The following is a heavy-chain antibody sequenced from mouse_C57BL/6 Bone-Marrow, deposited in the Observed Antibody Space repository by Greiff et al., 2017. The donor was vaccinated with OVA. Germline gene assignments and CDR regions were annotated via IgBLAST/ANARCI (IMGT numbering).Heavy chain of an antibody. CDR2: ISRGGDYI. Sequence: EVMLVESGAGLVKPGGSLKLSCAASGFTFSSYAMSWVRQTPEKRLEWVAYISRGGDYIYYADTVKGRFTISRDNARNTLYLQMSSLKSEDTAMYYCTRGEALYYGAWFAYWGQGTLVTVSA. D-gene: IGHD1-1*01. V-gene: IGHV5-9-1*02. CDR1: GFTFSSYA. CDR3: TRGEALYYGAWFAY. J-gene: IGHJ3*01.